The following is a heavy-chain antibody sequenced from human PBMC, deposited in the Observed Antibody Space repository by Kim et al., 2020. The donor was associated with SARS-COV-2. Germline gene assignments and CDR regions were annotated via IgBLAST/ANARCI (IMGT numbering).Heavy chain of an antibody. D-gene: IGHD4-17*01. Sequence: GGSLRLSCAASGFTFSDYYMTWLRQAPGKGLEWVSYISGNSYYENTAQSVKGRFTISRDNAKDSLFLEMKSLRAEDTAVYFCARIFGGAVTNYDYWGQGILVTVSS. CDR2: ISGNSYYE. V-gene: IGHV3-11*03. CDR1: GFTFSDYY. J-gene: IGHJ4*02. CDR3: ARIFGGAVTNYDY.